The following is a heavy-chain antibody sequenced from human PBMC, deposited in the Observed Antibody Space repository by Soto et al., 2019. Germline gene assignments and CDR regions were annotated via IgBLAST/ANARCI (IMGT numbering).Heavy chain of an antibody. J-gene: IGHJ1*01. Sequence: LSYAACGCVVRSYAMHWVGQAPGKGLEWVAVISYDGSNKYYADSVKGRFTISRDDSKNTAYLQMNSLKTEDTAVYYCTTGDSSGYYFQHWGQGTLVTVSS. CDR2: ISYDGSNK. D-gene: IGHD3-22*01. V-gene: IGHV3-30-3*01. CDR1: GCVVRSYA. CDR3: TTGDSSGYYFQH.